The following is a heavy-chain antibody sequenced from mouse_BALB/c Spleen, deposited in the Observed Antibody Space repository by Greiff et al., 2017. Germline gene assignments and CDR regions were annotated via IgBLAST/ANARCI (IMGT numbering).Heavy chain of an antibody. CDR1: GYTFTSYW. D-gene: IGHD1-1*01. Sequence: VQLQESGAELARPGASVKLSCKASGYTFTSYWMQWVKQRPGQGLEWIGAIYPGDGDTRYTQKFKGKATLTADKSSSTAYMQLSSLASEDSAVYYCARGGITTVDWGQGTTLTVSS. V-gene: IGHV1-87*01. CDR2: IYPGDGDT. CDR3: ARGGITTVD. J-gene: IGHJ2*01.